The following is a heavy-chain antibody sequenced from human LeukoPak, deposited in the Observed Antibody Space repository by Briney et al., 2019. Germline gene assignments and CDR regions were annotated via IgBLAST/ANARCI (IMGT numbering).Heavy chain of an antibody. CDR1: GYTFTSYD. J-gene: IGHJ4*02. V-gene: IGHV1-2*02. Sequence: GASVKVSCKASGYTFTSYDINWVRQAPGQGLEWMGWINPNSGGTNYAQKFQGRVTMTRDTSISTAYMELSRLRSDDTAVYYCARDKIYYDSSGYYGFSDYWGQGTLVTVSS. CDR2: INPNSGGT. CDR3: ARDKIYYDSSGYYGFSDY. D-gene: IGHD3-22*01.